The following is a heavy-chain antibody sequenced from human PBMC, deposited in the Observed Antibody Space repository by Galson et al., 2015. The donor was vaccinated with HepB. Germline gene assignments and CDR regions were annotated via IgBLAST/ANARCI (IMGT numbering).Heavy chain of an antibody. D-gene: IGHD3-3*01. CDR3: AAGYYDFWSGYLDAFDI. CDR1: GGSISSYY. CDR2: IYYSGST. V-gene: IGHV4-59*01. Sequence: SLTCTVSGGSISSYYWSWIRQPPGKGLEWIGYIYYSGSTNYNPSLKSRVTISVDTSKNQFSLKLSSVTAADTAVYYCAAGYYDFWSGYLDAFDIWGQGTMVTVSS. J-gene: IGHJ3*02.